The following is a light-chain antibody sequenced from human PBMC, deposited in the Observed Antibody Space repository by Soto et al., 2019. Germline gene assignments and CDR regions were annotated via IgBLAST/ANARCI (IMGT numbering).Light chain of an antibody. Sequence: DIPMTQSPSSLSASVGDRVTITCRTSQRISTYLNWYQQKPGKAPNVLIYGASSLQSGVPSRFSGSGSGTDFTLTISSLQPEDFATYYCQDNYNIPWTFGQGTKVEI. CDR2: GAS. J-gene: IGKJ1*01. CDR3: QDNYNIPWT. CDR1: QRISTY. V-gene: IGKV1-39*01.